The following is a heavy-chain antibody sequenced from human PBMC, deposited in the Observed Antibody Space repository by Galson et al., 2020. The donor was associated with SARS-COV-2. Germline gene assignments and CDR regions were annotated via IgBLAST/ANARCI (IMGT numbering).Heavy chain of an antibody. J-gene: IGHJ3*02. Sequence: SETLSLTCTVSGGSVSSGSYYWSWIRQPPGKGLEWIGYIYYSGRTSYNPALKSRVTITVDTSKNQFSLKLISVTAADTAVYYCARSRGYDAFDIWGQGTMVTVSS. CDR1: GGSVSSGSYY. CDR3: ARSRGYDAFDI. D-gene: IGHD3-16*01. V-gene: IGHV4-61*01. CDR2: IYYSGRT.